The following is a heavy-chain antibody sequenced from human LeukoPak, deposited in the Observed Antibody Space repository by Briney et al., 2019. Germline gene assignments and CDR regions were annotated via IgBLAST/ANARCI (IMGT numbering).Heavy chain of an antibody. CDR1: GFTVSSNY. J-gene: IGHJ3*02. CDR2: INSDGSST. D-gene: IGHD2-15*01. CDR3: AREYGEYSSGDLSGPADAFDI. Sequence: PGGSLRLSCAASGFTVSSNYMSWVRQAPGKGLVWVSRINSDGSSTSYADSVKGRFTISRDNAKNTLYLQMNSLRAEDTAVYYCAREYGEYSSGDLSGPADAFDIWGQGTMVTVSS. V-gene: IGHV3-74*01.